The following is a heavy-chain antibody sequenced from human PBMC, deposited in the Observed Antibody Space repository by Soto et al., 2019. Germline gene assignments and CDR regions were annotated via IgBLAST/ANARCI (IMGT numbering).Heavy chain of an antibody. CDR1: GYTFTSYA. V-gene: IGHV1-3*01. D-gene: IGHD2-15*01. CDR3: GRKLSMVVVAPEY. Sequence: ASVKVSCKASGYTFTSYAMHWVRQPPGQRLEGMGWINAGNSDTKYSKKFQGRVTITRDKSASTAYMELSSLRSANTAVYYCGRKLSMVVVAPEYWGQGTLVTVSS. J-gene: IGHJ4*02. CDR2: INAGNSDT.